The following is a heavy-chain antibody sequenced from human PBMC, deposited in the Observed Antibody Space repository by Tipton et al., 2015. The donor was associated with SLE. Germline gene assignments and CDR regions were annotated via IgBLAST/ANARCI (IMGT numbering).Heavy chain of an antibody. CDR2: IYTSGST. Sequence: LRLSCTVSGGSISSGSYYWSWIRQPAGKGLEWIGYIYTSGSTNYNPSLKSRVTISVDTSKNQFSLKLSSVTAADTAVYYCASRLAVAGYWFDPWGQGTLVTVSS. D-gene: IGHD6-19*01. CDR3: ASRLAVAGYWFDP. V-gene: IGHV4-61*09. J-gene: IGHJ5*02. CDR1: GGSISSGSYY.